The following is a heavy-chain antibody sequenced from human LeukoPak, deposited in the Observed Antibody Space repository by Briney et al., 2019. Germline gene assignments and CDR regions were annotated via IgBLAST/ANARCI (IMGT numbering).Heavy chain of an antibody. V-gene: IGHV5-51*01. Sequence: GESLKISCKGSGYSFTSYWIGWVRQMPGKGLEWMGNIYPGDSDTRYSPSFQGQVTISADKSISTAYLQWSSLKASDTAKYYCARQIAVAGTPFDYWGQGTLVTVSS. D-gene: IGHD6-19*01. CDR3: ARQIAVAGTPFDY. J-gene: IGHJ4*02. CDR1: GYSFTSYW. CDR2: IYPGDSDT.